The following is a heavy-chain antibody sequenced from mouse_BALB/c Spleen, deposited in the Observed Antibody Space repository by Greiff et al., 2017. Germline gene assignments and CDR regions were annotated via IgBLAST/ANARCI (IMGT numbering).Heavy chain of an antibody. J-gene: IGHJ2*01. D-gene: IGHD2-2*01. CDR2: IYPGNSDT. Sequence: EVQLQQSGTVLARPGASVKMSCKASGYSFTSYWMHWVKQRPGQGLEWIGAIYPGNSDTSYNQKFKGKAKLTAVTSASTAYMELSSLTNEDSAVYYCTRAEGLRRAYYFDGWGRGTTLTVAS. CDR1: GYSFTSYW. CDR3: TRAEGLRRAYYFDG. V-gene: IGHV1-5*01.